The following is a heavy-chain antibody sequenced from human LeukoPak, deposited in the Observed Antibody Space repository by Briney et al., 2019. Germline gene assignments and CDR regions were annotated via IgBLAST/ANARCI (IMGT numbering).Heavy chain of an antibody. V-gene: IGHV3-53*01. CDR1: GFTVSSNY. D-gene: IGHD1-26*01. Sequence: GGSLRLSCAASGFTVSSNYMSWVRQAPGKGLEWVSVIYSGGSTYYADSVKGRFTISRDNSKNTPYLQMNSLRAEDTAVYYCARGVGSGSRLRAGDYWGQGTLVTVSS. J-gene: IGHJ4*02. CDR2: IYSGGST. CDR3: ARGVGSGSRLRAGDY.